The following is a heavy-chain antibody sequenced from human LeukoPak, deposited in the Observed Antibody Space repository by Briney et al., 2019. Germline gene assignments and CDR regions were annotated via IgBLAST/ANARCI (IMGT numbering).Heavy chain of an antibody. J-gene: IGHJ4*02. V-gene: IGHV3-30*18. D-gene: IGHD3-16*02. Sequence: GGSLRLSCAASGFTFSSYGMHWVRQAPGKGLEWVAVISYDGSNKYYADSVKGRFTISRDNSKDTLYLQMNSLRAEDTAVYYCAKDSHVWGSYRYRDFDYWGQGTLVTVSS. CDR1: GFTFSSYG. CDR2: ISYDGSNK. CDR3: AKDSHVWGSYRYRDFDY.